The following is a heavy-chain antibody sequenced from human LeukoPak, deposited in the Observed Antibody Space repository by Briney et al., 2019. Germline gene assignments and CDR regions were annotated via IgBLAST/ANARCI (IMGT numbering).Heavy chain of an antibody. CDR1: GFTFSSYE. CDR2: ISSSGSTI. V-gene: IGHV3-48*03. Sequence: GGSLRLSCAASGFTFSSYEMNWVRQAPGKGLEWGSYISSSGSTIYYADSVKGRFTISRDNAKTSLYLQMNSLRAEDTAVYYCARRAVGATGSFDYWGQGTLVTVSS. CDR3: ARRAVGATGSFDY. D-gene: IGHD1-26*01. J-gene: IGHJ4*02.